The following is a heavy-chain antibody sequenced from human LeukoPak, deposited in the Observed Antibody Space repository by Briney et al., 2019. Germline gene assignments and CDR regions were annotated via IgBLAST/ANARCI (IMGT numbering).Heavy chain of an antibody. CDR3: ARASVSSTVVPADY. Sequence: ASVKVSCKASGYTFTSYFISWVRQAPEQGLEWMGWISVNNANANYAQKFQGRVTVTTDTSTSTAYMELRSLKSDDTALYYCARASVSSTVVPADYWGQGTLVTVSS. CDR2: ISVNNANA. V-gene: IGHV1-18*01. CDR1: GYTFTSYF. D-gene: IGHD2-2*01. J-gene: IGHJ4*02.